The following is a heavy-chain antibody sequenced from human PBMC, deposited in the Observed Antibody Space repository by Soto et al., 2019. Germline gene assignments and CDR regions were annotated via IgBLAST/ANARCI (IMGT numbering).Heavy chain of an antibody. CDR3: ARGGYSSSSNGMDV. CDR1: GFTFSSYS. V-gene: IGHV3-21*01. Sequence: EVQLVESGGGLVKPGGSLRLSCAASGFTFSSYSMNWVRKAPGKGLEWVSSISSSSSYIYYADSVKDRFTISRDNAKNSLYLQMNSLRAEDTAVYYCARGGYSSSSNGMDVWGQGTTVTVSS. D-gene: IGHD6-6*01. J-gene: IGHJ6*02. CDR2: ISSSSSYI.